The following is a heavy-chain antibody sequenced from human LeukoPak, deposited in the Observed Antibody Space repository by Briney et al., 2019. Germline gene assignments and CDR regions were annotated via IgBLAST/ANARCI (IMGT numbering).Heavy chain of an antibody. CDR1: GFTFSSYS. D-gene: IGHD6-19*01. CDR2: ISSSSSYI. CDR3: ARGGLEISGFDY. Sequence: GGSLRLSCAASGFTFSSYSMNWVRQAPGKGLEWVSSISSSSSYIYYADSVKGRFTISRDNAKNSLYLQMNSLRAEDTAVYYCARGGLEISGFDYWGQGTLVTVSS. V-gene: IGHV3-21*01. J-gene: IGHJ4*02.